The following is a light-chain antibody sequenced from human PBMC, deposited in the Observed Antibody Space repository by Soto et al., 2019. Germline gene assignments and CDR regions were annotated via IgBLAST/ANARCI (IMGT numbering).Light chain of an antibody. J-gene: IGLJ2*01. CDR1: GTNIGAGYD. V-gene: IGLV1-40*01. CDR2: GTT. Sequence: QSVLTQPPSVSGAPGQSVTISCTGNGTNIGAGYDVHWYRHYPGTAPNLLIYGTTHRPSGVPDRFSASKSGTSASLAIPGLQSEDEADYYCQSYDSSLRGVVFGGGTKVTVL. CDR3: QSYDSSLRGVV.